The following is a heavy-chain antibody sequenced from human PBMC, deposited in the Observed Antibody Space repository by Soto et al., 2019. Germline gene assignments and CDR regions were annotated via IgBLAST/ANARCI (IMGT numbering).Heavy chain of an antibody. Sequence: GGSLRLSCAASGFTFSNAWMSWVRQAPGKGLEWVSAISGSGGSTYYADSVKGRFTISRDNSKNTLYLQMNSLRAEDTAVYYCAKDEVFKATVTASDYWGQGTLVTVSS. J-gene: IGHJ4*02. CDR2: ISGSGGST. D-gene: IGHD4-4*01. V-gene: IGHV3-23*01. CDR3: AKDEVFKATVTASDY. CDR1: GFTFSNAW.